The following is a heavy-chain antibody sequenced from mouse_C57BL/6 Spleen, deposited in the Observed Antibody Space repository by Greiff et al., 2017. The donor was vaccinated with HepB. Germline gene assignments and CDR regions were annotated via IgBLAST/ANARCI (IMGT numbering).Heavy chain of an antibody. D-gene: IGHD1-1*01. Sequence: VKLVESGPGLVQPSQSLSITCTVSGFSLTSYGVHWVRQPPGKGLEWLGVIWSGGSTDYNAAFISRLSISKDNSKSQVFFKMNSLQADDTAIYYCAKGTTVVALYYYAMDYWGQGTSVTVSS. CDR3: AKGTTVVALYYYAMDY. CDR2: IWSGGST. CDR1: GFSLTSYG. J-gene: IGHJ4*01. V-gene: IGHV2-4*01.